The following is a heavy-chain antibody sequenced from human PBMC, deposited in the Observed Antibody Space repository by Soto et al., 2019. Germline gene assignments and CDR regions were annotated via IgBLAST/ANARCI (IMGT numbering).Heavy chain of an antibody. J-gene: IGHJ4*02. Sequence: PGGSLRLSCSASGFTFSSYAMHWVRQAPGKGLEYVSAISSNGGSTYYADSVKGRFTISRDNSKNTLYLQMSSLRAEDTAVYYCVKQSKPLAAAGTFDYWGQGTLVTVSS. V-gene: IGHV3-64D*06. CDR2: ISSNGGST. D-gene: IGHD6-13*01. CDR3: VKQSKPLAAAGTFDY. CDR1: GFTFSSYA.